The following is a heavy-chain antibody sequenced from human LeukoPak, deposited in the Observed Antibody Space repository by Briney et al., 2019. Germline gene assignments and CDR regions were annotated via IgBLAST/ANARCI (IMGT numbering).Heavy chain of an antibody. CDR2: INPNSGGT. J-gene: IGHJ4*02. CDR3: ESRYCSGGSCYSGFDY. D-gene: IGHD2-15*01. CDR1: GYTFTCYY. Sequence: ASVKVSCKASGYTFTCYYMHWVRQAPGQGLEWMGWINPNSGGTNYAQKFQGRVTMTRDTSISTAYMELSRLRSDDTAVYYCESRYCSGGSCYSGFDYWGQGTLVTVSS. V-gene: IGHV1-2*02.